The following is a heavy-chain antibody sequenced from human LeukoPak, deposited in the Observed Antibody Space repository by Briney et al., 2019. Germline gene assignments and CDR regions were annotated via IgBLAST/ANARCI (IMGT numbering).Heavy chain of an antibody. CDR1: GFTFSSYA. J-gene: IGHJ4*02. CDR3: AKVRSTMVRGVIDY. CDR2: ISVSVSST. V-gene: IGHV3-23*01. D-gene: IGHD3-10*01. Sequence: GGSLRLSCAASGFTFSSYAMSWVRQAPGKGLEWISAISVSVSSTYYADSVQGRFTISRDNSKNTLYLQMNSLRAEDTAVYYCAKVRSTMVRGVIDYWGQGTLVTVSS.